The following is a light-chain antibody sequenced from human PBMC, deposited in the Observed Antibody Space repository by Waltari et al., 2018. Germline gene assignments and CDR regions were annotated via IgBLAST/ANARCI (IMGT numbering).Light chain of an antibody. CDR2: GAS. CDR3: QQYGSSPRFT. Sequence: EIVLTQSPGTLSLSPGERATLSCRASQSVSSSYLAWYQQKPGQAPRLLIYGASSRATGIPDRFSGSGSGTDFTLTISRLGPEDCAVYYCQQYGSSPRFTFGPGTKVDIK. CDR1: QSVSSSY. V-gene: IGKV3-20*01. J-gene: IGKJ3*01.